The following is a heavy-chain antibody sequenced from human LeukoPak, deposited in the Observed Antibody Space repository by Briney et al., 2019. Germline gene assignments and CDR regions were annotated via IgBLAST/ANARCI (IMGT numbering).Heavy chain of an antibody. CDR3: ARDGTYTDYDPDFDI. V-gene: IGHV3-74*01. J-gene: IGHJ4*02. CDR1: GFTFSGYW. CDR2: IDSDGSST. Sequence: GGSLRLSCAASGFTFSGYWMHWVRQAPGKGLVWVSHIDSDGSSTNYADSVKGRFTISRDNAKNSLYLQMNSLRAEDTAVFYCARDGTYTDYDPDFDIWGQGTLVTVSS. D-gene: IGHD5-12*01.